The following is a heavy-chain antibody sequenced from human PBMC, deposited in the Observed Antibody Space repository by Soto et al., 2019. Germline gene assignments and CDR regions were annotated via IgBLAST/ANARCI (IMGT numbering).Heavy chain of an antibody. V-gene: IGHV1-69*13. CDR1: GGTFSSYA. D-gene: IGHD3-3*01. CDR2: IIPIFGTA. CDR3: ARGHYDFWSADPRGYYYYGMDV. Sequence: ASVKVSCKASGGTFSSYAISWVRQAPGQGLEWMGGIIPIFGTANYAQKFQGRVTITADESTSTAYMELSSLRSEDTAVYYCARGHYDFWSADPRGYYYYGMDVWGQGTTVTVSS. J-gene: IGHJ6*02.